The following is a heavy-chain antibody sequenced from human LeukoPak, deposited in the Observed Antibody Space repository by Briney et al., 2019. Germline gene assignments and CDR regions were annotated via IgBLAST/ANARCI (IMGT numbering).Heavy chain of an antibody. V-gene: IGHV4-34*01. D-gene: IGHD3-10*01. CDR3: ARLARYGRAMVRGVKDY. CDR2: INHSGST. J-gene: IGHJ4*02. CDR1: GGSFSGYY. Sequence: PSETLSLTCAVYGGSFSGYYWSWIRQPPGKGLEWIGEINHSGSTNYNPSLKSRVTISVDTSKNQFSLKLSSVTAADTAVYCCARLARYGRAMVRGVKDYWGQGTLVTVSS.